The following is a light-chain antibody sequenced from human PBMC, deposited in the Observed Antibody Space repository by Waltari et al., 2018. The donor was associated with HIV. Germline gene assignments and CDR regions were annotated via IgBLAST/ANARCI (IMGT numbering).Light chain of an antibody. J-gene: IGLJ2*01. Sequence: QSVLTQPPSASGTPGKRATASCSGSGTNIGGHPVNWYQQLPGTTPKLLIHSNNQRPSGVPDRFSGSKSGTSASLAISGLQSEDEADYYCAAWDDRLNGVVFGGGTKLTVL. CDR1: GTNIGGHP. CDR3: AAWDDRLNGVV. CDR2: SNN. V-gene: IGLV1-44*01.